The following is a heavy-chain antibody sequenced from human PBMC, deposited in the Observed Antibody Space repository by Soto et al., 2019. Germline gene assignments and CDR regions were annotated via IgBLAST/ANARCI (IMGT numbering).Heavy chain of an antibody. CDR1: GYSFTSYW. CDR3: ARAEDGSGSYEGPYYYGMDV. D-gene: IGHD3-10*01. V-gene: IGHV5-10-1*01. J-gene: IGHJ6*02. CDR2: IDPSDSYS. Sequence: PGESLKISCKGSGYSFTSYWITWVRQMPGKGLEWMGVIDPSDSYSNYSPSFQGHVTISADKSISTAYLQWSSLRAGDTAVYYCARAEDGSGSYEGPYYYGMDVWGQGTTVTVSS.